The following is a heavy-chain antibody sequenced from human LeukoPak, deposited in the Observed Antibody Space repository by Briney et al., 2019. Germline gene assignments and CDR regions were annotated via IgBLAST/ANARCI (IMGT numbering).Heavy chain of an antibody. J-gene: IGHJ4*02. D-gene: IGHD2-8*01. CDR3: ARDPGYCTNGVCYTYRYYFDY. Sequence: ASVKVSCKASGYTFTGYYMHWVRQAPGQGLEWMGRINPNSGGTNYAQKFQGRVTMTRDTSISTAYMELSRLRSDDTAVYYCARDPGYCTNGVCYTYRYYFDYWGQGTLVTVSS. CDR1: GYTFTGYY. V-gene: IGHV1-2*06. CDR2: INPNSGGT.